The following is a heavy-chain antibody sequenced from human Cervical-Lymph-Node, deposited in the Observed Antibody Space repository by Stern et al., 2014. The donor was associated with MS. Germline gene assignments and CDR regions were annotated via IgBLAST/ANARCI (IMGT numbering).Heavy chain of an antibody. V-gene: IGHV1-69*06. Sequence: DQLVESGAEVKKPGSSVKVSCKASGDTFTDYAISWVRQAPGQGPEWMGGITPVFASADYAQKFQGRLTITADKSTSTAYMDLSSLTSEDTAVYYCAREVGSLAMDVWGQGTTVIVSS. CDR2: ITPVFASA. J-gene: IGHJ6*01. CDR3: AREVGSLAMDV. D-gene: IGHD1-1*01. CDR1: GDTFTDYA.